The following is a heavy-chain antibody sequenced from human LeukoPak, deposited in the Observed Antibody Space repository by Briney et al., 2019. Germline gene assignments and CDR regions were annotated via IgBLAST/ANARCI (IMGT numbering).Heavy chain of an antibody. Sequence: GGSLRLSCAASGFTFSRYSMNWVRQAPGKGLEWVSSISSSSSYIYYTDAVKGRFTISRDNAKNSLYLQMSSLGTDDTAVYYCAKARTGALSDAFDVWGQGTMVSVSS. D-gene: IGHD7-27*01. CDR1: GFTFSRYS. CDR2: ISSSSSYI. J-gene: IGHJ3*01. V-gene: IGHV3-21*01. CDR3: AKARTGALSDAFDV.